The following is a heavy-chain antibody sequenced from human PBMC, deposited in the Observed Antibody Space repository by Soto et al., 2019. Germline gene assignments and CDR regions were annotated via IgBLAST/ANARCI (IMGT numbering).Heavy chain of an antibody. V-gene: IGHV4-59*08. J-gene: IGHJ3*02. D-gene: IGHD2-15*01. Sequence: ASETLSLTCTVSGGSISSYYWSWIRQPPGKGLEWIGYIYYSGSTNYNPSLKSRVTISVDTSKNQFSLKLSSVTAADTAVYYCATGWGGYCSGGSCYSEKGLADAFDIWRQGTMVTVSS. CDR3: ATGWGGYCSGGSCYSEKGLADAFDI. CDR2: IYYSGST. CDR1: GGSISSYY.